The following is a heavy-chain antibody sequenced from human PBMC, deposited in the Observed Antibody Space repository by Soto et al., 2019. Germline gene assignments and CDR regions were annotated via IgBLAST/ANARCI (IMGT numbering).Heavy chain of an antibody. CDR1: GVSLSTSGMC. CDR3: ARGLDYYGSGSYYSPHYYYYMDV. CDR2: IDWDDDK. J-gene: IGHJ6*03. V-gene: IGHV2-70*11. D-gene: IGHD3-10*01. Sequence: SGPTLVNPPQTLTLTFTFCGVSLSTSGMCVSWIRQPPGKALEWLARIDWDDDKYYSTSLKTRLTIPKDTSKNQVVLTMTNMDPVDTATYYCARGLDYYGSGSYYSPHYYYYMDVWGKGTTVTVS.